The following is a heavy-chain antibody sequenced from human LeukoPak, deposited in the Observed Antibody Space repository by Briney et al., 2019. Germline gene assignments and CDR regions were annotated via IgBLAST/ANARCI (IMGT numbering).Heavy chain of an antibody. CDR2: IYYTGRG. CDR3: ARLQIALTSGHWFDP. J-gene: IGHJ5*02. D-gene: IGHD5-12*01. CDR1: GASISSSSYY. V-gene: IGHV4-39*01. Sequence: SETLSLTSTLSGASISSSSYYWGSIRQPPRKGLGWVGLIYYTGRGYNNPSLKSRVTISVDTSKNQFSLNLNSVTAADTAVYYCARLQIALTSGHWFDPWGQGTLVTVSS.